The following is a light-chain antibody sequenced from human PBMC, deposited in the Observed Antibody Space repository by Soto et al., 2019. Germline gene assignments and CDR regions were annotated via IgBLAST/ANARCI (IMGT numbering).Light chain of an antibody. CDR1: QGGTSY. J-gene: IGKJ5*01. V-gene: IGKV3D-11*01. CDR3: QQRTSWQIT. Sequence: EFVLTQSPATLSLSPGERATLSCRASQGGTSYLAWYQQKPGQAPRLLIYDASNRAPGIPARFSGSGPGTDFTLTISSLEPEDFAVYYCQQRTSWQITFGQGTRLEIK. CDR2: DAS.